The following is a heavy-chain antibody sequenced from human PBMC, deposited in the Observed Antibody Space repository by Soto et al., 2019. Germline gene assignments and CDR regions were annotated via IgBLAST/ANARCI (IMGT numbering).Heavy chain of an antibody. D-gene: IGHD2-2*01. CDR3: ASHQLSRGYYYYYGMDV. Sequence: PGESLKISCKGSGYSFTSYWIGWVRQMPGKGLEWMGIIYPGDSDTRYSPSFQGQVTISADKSISTAYLQWSSLKASDTAMYYCASHQLSRGYYYYYGMDVWGQGTTVNV. CDR2: IYPGDSDT. J-gene: IGHJ6*02. CDR1: GYSFTSYW. V-gene: IGHV5-51*01.